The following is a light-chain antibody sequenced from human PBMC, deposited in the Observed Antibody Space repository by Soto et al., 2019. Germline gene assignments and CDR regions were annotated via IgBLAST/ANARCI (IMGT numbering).Light chain of an antibody. J-gene: IGKJ4*01. CDR3: QQYNDWPLT. V-gene: IGKV3-15*01. CDR1: QSVGYN. Sequence: EIVMTQSPATLSVSLGERGTLSCRASQSVGYNLAWCQQKPGQAPRLLIFGASTRVGGIPARFSGSGSGTEFTLTISSLQSEDIAVYHCQQYNDWPLTFGGGARVDIK. CDR2: GAS.